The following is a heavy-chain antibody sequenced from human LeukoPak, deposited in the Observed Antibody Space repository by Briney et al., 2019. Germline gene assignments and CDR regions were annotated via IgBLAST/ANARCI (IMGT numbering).Heavy chain of an antibody. J-gene: IGHJ4*02. D-gene: IGHD2-15*01. V-gene: IGHV4-30-4*01. CDR1: GGSISSGDYY. Sequence: SETLSLTCTVSGGSISSGDYYWSWIRQPPGKGLEWIGYIYYSGSTYYNPSLKSRVTISVDTSKNQFSLKLSSVTAADTAVYYCARGSCSGGSCFFDYWGQGILVTVSS. CDR2: IYYSGST. CDR3: ARGSCSGGSCFFDY.